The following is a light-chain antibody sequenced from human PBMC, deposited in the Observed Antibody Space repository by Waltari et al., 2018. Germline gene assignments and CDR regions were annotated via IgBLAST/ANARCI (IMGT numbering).Light chain of an antibody. J-gene: IGLJ2*01. CDR2: DVT. CDR3: SSFTARTNVV. Sequence: QSALTQPPSASGSPGQSVTISCTGTSSDVGGYNYVSWYHQHPGKAPKLLIYDVTKRPSGVPDRVSASKSGDTASLTVSGLQVEDEADYYCSSFTARTNVVFGGGTKLTVL. V-gene: IGLV2-8*01. CDR1: SSDVGGYNY.